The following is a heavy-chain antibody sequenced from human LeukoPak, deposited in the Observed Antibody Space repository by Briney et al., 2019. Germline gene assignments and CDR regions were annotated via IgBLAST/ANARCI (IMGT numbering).Heavy chain of an antibody. CDR3: ARGVYGDSPKY. D-gene: IGHD4-17*01. CDR2: IYSGGST. CDR1: GFTVSSNY. Sequence: PEGSLRLSCAASGFTVSSNYMSWVRQAPGKGLEWVSVIYSGGSTYYADSVKGRFTISRDNSKNTLYLQMNSLRAEDTAVYYCARGVYGDSPKYWGQGTLVTVSS. V-gene: IGHV3-53*01. J-gene: IGHJ4*02.